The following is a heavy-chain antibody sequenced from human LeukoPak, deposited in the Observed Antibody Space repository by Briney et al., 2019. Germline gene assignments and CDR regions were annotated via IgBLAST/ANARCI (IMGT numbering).Heavy chain of an antibody. CDR3: ARDNYYDSSGYYGLGY. V-gene: IGHV3-20*04. CDR1: GFTFENYG. J-gene: IGHJ4*02. CDR2: LTWSGDRT. Sequence: GGSLRLSCSAPGFTFENYGMSWVRQAPGKGLEWVAGLTWSGDRTGYADSVNGRFTISRDNAKDSLYLQMNSLRTEDTALYFCARDNYYDSSGYYGLGYWGQGTLVTVSS. D-gene: IGHD3-22*01.